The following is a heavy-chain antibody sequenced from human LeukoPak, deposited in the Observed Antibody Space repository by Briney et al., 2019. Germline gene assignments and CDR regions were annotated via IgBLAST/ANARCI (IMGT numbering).Heavy chain of an antibody. CDR3: AKDIEYSSTSSLDY. V-gene: IGHV3-33*06. CDR2: IWYDESNK. D-gene: IGHD2-2*01. CDR1: GFTFSSYG. Sequence: QSGGSLRLSCAASGFTFSSYGMNWVRQAPGKGLEWVAVIWYDESNKYYADSVKGRFTISRDNSKNTLYLQMNSLRAEDTAVYYCAKDIEYSSTSSLDYWGQGTLVTVSS. J-gene: IGHJ4*02.